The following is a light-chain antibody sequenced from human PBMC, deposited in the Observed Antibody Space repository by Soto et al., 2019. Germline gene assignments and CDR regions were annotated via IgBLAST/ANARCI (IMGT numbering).Light chain of an antibody. V-gene: IGLV2-8*01. CDR1: SSDVGGYNY. CDR3: SSYAGSNNLLCV. J-gene: IGLJ1*01. CDR2: EVS. Sequence: QSALTQPPSASGSPGQSVTISCTGTSSDVGGYNYVSWYQQHPGKAPKLMIYEVSKRPSGVPDRFSGSKSGNTASLTVSGLQAEDEADYYCSSYAGSNNLLCVFGTGTKLTVL.